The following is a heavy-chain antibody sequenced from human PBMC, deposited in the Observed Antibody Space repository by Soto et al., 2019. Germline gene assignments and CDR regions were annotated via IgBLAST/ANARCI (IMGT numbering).Heavy chain of an antibody. CDR3: AHSEGDDYVWGSYKDAFDV. CDR1: GFSLSSSGVG. V-gene: IGHV2-5*02. J-gene: IGHJ3*01. Sequence: SGPTLVNPTQTLTLTCTFSGFSLSSSGVGVGWIRQPPGKALEWLALIYGDDGERYTPSLKTRLTITKDTSKNQVVLTIPNMAPVDTATYYCAHSEGDDYVWGSYKDAFDVWGQGTMVTVSS. D-gene: IGHD3-16*01. CDR2: IYGDDGE.